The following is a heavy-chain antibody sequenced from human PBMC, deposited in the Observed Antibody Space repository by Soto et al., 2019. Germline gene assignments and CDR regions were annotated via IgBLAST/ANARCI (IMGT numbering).Heavy chain of an antibody. J-gene: IGHJ5*02. Sequence: PSETLSLTCTVSGGSISSGDYYWSWIRQPPGKDLEWIGYIYYSGSTYYNPSLKSRVTISVDTSKNQFSLKLSSVTAADTAVYYCVRSVITGTTNWFDPWGQGTLVTVSS. D-gene: IGHD1-20*01. CDR3: VRSVITGTTNWFDP. CDR1: GGSISSGDYY. V-gene: IGHV4-30-4*01. CDR2: IYYSGST.